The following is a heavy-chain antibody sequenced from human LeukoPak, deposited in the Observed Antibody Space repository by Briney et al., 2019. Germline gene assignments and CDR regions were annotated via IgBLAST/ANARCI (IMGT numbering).Heavy chain of an antibody. CDR2: INHSGST. D-gene: IGHD5-12*01. CDR3: AGPYSGYGRFDY. CDR1: GGSFSGYY. J-gene: IGHJ4*02. Sequence: SETLSLTCAVYGGSFSGYYWSWIRQPPGKGLEWIGEINHSGSTNYNPSLKSRVTISVDTSKNQFSLKLSSVTAADTAIYYCAGPYSGYGRFDYWGQGTLVTVSS. V-gene: IGHV4-34*01.